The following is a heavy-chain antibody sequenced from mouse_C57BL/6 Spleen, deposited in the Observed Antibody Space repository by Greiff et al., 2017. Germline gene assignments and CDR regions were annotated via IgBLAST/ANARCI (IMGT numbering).Heavy chain of an antibody. CDR2: INPNNGGT. CDR3: ARGRLLRDLYAMDD. CDR1: GYTFTDYY. V-gene: IGHV1-26*01. J-gene: IGHJ4*01. D-gene: IGHD3-2*02. Sequence: EVQLQQSGPELVKPGASVKISCKASGYTFTDYYMNWVKQSHGKSLEWIGDINPNNGGTSYNQKFKGKATLTVDKSSSTAYMELRSLTSEDSAVYYCARGRLLRDLYAMDDWGQGTSVTVAS.